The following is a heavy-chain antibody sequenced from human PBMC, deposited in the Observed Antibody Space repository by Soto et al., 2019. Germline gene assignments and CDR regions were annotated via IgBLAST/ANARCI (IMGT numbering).Heavy chain of an antibody. J-gene: IGHJ6*02. CDR1: GGSVSSGSYY. Sequence: PSETLSLTCTVSGGSVSSGSYYWSWTRQPPGKGLEWIGYIYYSGSTNYNPSLKSRVTISVDTSKNQFSLKLSSVTAADTAVYSCARHPGSCSGSSCYGYYTMDVWGQGTTVTVSS. D-gene: IGHD2-2*01. CDR3: ARHPGSCSGSSCYGYYTMDV. V-gene: IGHV4-61*01. CDR2: IYYSGST.